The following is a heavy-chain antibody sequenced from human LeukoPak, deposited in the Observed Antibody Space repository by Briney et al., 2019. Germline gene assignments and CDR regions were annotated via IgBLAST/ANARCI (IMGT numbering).Heavy chain of an antibody. CDR1: GGSFSGYY. D-gene: IGHD4-23*01. V-gene: IGHV4-34*01. CDR3: ASLDYGGNSDAFDI. J-gene: IGHJ3*02. CDR2: INHSGST. Sequence: KASETLSLTCAVYGGSFSGYYWSWIRQPPGKGLEWIGEINHSGSTNYNPSLKSRVTISVDTSKNQFSLKLSSVTAADTAVYYCASLDYGGNSDAFDIWGQGTMVTVSS.